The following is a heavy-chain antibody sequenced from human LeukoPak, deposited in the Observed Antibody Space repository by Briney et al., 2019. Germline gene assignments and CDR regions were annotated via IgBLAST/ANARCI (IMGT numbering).Heavy chain of an antibody. CDR2: IKQDGSEK. Sequence: GGSLRLSCAASGFTFSNYWMSWVRQAPGRGLEWVANIKQDGSEKYYVDSVKGRFTISRDNAKNSLYLQMNSLRAEDTAIYYCAREDDWNYEDYWGQGTLVTVSS. J-gene: IGHJ4*02. D-gene: IGHD1-7*01. V-gene: IGHV3-7*01. CDR3: AREDDWNYEDY. CDR1: GFTFSNYW.